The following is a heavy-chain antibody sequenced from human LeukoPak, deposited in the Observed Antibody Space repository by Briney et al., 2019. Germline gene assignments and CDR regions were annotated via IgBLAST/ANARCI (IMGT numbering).Heavy chain of an antibody. D-gene: IGHD3-10*01. V-gene: IGHV3-9*01. CDR2: ISWNSGSI. CDR3: AKGDGSGSYYKVPPFDY. Sequence: PGGSLRLSCAASGFTFDDYAMHWVRQAPGKGLEWVSGISWNSGSIGYADSVKGRFTISRDNAKNSLYLQMNSLRAEDTALYYCAKGDGSGSYYKVPPFDYWGQGTLVTVSS. J-gene: IGHJ4*02. CDR1: GFTFDDYA.